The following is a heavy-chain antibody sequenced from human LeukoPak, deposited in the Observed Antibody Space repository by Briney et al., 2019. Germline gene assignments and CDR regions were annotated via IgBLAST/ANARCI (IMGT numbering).Heavy chain of an antibody. V-gene: IGHV4-59*01. CDR2: IYYSGST. Sequence: ASETLSLTCTVSGGSISSYYWSWIRQPPGKGLEWIGYIYYSGSTNYNPSLKSRVTISVDTSKNQFSLKLSSVTAADTAVYYCARVLSVVTPVVDYWGQGTLVTVSS. CDR3: ARVLSVVTPVVDY. D-gene: IGHD4-23*01. CDR1: GGSISSYY. J-gene: IGHJ4*02.